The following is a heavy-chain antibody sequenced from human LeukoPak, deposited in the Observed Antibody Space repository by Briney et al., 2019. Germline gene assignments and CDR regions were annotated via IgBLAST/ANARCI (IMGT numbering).Heavy chain of an antibody. CDR2: IYYRGNA. CDR1: GGSISSSSYY. Sequence: PSETLSLTCTVSGGSISSSSYYWGWIRQPPGKGLEWIGYIYYRGNAYYNPSLKSRVTISLDTSKNQFSLKLTSVTAADTAVYYCARTPVGYCSGGTCSNWFDPWGQGTLVTVSS. D-gene: IGHD2-15*01. V-gene: IGHV4-30-4*08. CDR3: ARTPVGYCSGGTCSNWFDP. J-gene: IGHJ5*02.